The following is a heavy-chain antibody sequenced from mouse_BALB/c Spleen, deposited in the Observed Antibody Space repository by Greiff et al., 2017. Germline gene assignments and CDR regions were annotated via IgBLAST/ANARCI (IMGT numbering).Heavy chain of an antibody. CDR2: ISSGGST. Sequence: DVMLVESGGGLVKPGGSLKLSCAASGFTFSSYAMSWVRQTPEKRLEWVASISSGGSTYYPDSVKGRFTISRDNARNILYLQMSSLRSEDTAMYYCARSGYYDAMDYWGQGTSVTVSS. CDR3: ARSGYYDAMDY. D-gene: IGHD2-2*01. J-gene: IGHJ4*01. CDR1: GFTFSSYA. V-gene: IGHV5-6-5*01.